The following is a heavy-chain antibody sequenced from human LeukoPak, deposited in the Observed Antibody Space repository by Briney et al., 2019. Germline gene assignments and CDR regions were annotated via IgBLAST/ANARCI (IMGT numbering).Heavy chain of an antibody. J-gene: IGHJ4*02. CDR2: ISYDGSNK. V-gene: IGHV3-30*18. CDR1: GFTFSSYG. D-gene: IGHD6-13*01. Sequence: AGGSLRLSCAASGFTFSSYGMHWVRQAPGKGLEWVAVISYDGSNKYYADSVKGRFTISRDNSKNTLYLQMNSLRAEDTAVYYCAKDLIAAAGTTSGYWGQGTLVTASS. CDR3: AKDLIAAAGTTSGY.